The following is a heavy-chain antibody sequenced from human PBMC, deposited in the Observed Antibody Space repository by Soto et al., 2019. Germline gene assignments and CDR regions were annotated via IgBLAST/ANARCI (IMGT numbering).Heavy chain of an antibody. CDR2: IDPSDSYT. CDR3: ALVATNHDAFDI. D-gene: IGHD5-12*01. Sequence: ASVKVSCKASGGTFSSYAISWVRQMPGKGLEWMGRIDPSDSYTNYSPSFQGHVTISADKSISTAYLQWSSLKASDTAMYYCALVATNHDAFDIWGQGTMVTVSS. J-gene: IGHJ3*02. V-gene: IGHV5-10-1*01. CDR1: GGTFSSYA.